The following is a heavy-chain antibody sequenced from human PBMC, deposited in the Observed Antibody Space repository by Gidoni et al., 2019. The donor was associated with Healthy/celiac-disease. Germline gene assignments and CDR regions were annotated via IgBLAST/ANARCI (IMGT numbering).Heavy chain of an antibody. Sequence: QVQLVESGGGVVQPGRSLRLSCAASGFTFSSYGMHWVRQAPGKGLEWVAVISYDGSNKYYADSVKGRFTISRDNSKNTLYLQMNSLRAEDTAVYYCAKGGNSYGYIDYWGQGTLVTVSS. CDR2: ISYDGSNK. CDR1: GFTFSSYG. D-gene: IGHD5-18*01. CDR3: AKGGNSYGYIDY. V-gene: IGHV3-30*18. J-gene: IGHJ4*02.